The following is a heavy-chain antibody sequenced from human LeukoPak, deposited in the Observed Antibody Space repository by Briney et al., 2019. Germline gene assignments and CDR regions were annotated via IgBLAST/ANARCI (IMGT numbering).Heavy chain of an antibody. J-gene: IGHJ4*02. CDR3: ARRRLQEFYSDY. CDR1: GGTFSSYA. CDR2: IIPIFATA. V-gene: IGHV1-69*13. D-gene: IGHD5-24*01. Sequence: GASVKVSCKASGGTFSSYAISWVRQAPGQGLEWMGGIIPIFATANYAQKFQGRVTITADESTSTAYMELSSLRSEDTAVYYCARRRLQEFYSDYWGQGTLVTVSS.